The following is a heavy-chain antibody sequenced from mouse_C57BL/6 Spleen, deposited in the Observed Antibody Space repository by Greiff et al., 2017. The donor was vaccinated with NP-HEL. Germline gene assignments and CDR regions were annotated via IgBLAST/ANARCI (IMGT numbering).Heavy chain of an antibody. V-gene: IGHV1-69*01. CDR1: GYTFTSYW. D-gene: IGHD2-2*01. Sequence: QVQLQQSGAELVMPGASVKLSCKASGYTFTSYWMHWVKQRPGQGLEWIGEIDPSDSYTNYNQKFKGKSTWTVDKSSSTAYMQLSSLTSEDSAVYYCARRGYDEGAWFAYWGQGTLVTVSA. CDR3: ARRGYDEGAWFAY. CDR2: IDPSDSYT. J-gene: IGHJ3*01.